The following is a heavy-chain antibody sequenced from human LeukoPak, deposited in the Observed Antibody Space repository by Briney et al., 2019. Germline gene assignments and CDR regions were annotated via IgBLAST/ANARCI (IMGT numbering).Heavy chain of an antibody. J-gene: IGHJ4*02. Sequence: PSGTLSLTCAVSGGSISSSNWWSWVRQPPGKGLEWLGELYHSGSTNYNPSLKSRVTISVDKSKNQFSLKLSSVTAADTAVYYCARGTYSSSWYIDYWGQGTLVTVSS. CDR2: LYHSGST. CDR3: ARGTYSSSWYIDY. V-gene: IGHV4-4*02. D-gene: IGHD6-13*01. CDR1: GGSISSSNW.